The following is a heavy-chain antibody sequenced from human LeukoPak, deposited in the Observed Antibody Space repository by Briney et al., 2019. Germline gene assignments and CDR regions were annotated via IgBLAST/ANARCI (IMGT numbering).Heavy chain of an antibody. CDR1: GFTFSSYS. CDR3: ARSDMIVVPIDMDV. Sequence: GGSLRLSCAASGFTFSSYSMNWVRQAPGKGLEWVSSISSSSSYIYYADSVKGWFTISRDNAKNSLYLQMNSLRAEDTAVYYCARSDMIVVPIDMDVWGKGTTVTVSS. J-gene: IGHJ6*03. CDR2: ISSSSSYI. V-gene: IGHV3-21*01. D-gene: IGHD3-22*01.